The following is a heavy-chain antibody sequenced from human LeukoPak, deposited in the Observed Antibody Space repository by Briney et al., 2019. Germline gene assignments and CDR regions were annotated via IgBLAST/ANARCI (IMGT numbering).Heavy chain of an antibody. CDR2: TRNKANSYTT. CDR3: ARDLGSGSGRQD. Sequence: PGGSLRLSCAASGVTFSDHYMDWVRQAPGKGLEWVGRTRNKANSYTTEYAASVKGRFTISRDDSKNSLYLQMNSLKTEDTAVYYCARDLGSGSGRQDWGQGTLVTVSS. CDR1: GVTFSDHY. D-gene: IGHD3-10*01. J-gene: IGHJ4*02. V-gene: IGHV3-72*01.